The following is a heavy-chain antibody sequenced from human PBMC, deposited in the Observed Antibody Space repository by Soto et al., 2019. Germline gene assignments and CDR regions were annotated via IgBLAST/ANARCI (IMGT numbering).Heavy chain of an antibody. CDR3: ARDQGRSITCQLDY. CDR1: GLTFSTYA. J-gene: IGHJ4*02. Sequence: GGSLRLSCAASGLTFSTYAMHWVRQAPRKGLEWVAVISYDGSNTYYADSVKGRFTISRDNMLYLQMNSLRAEDTAVYYCARDQGRSITCQLDYWGQGTLVTVSS. V-gene: IGHV3-30-3*01. CDR2: ISYDGSNT. D-gene: IGHD2-2*01.